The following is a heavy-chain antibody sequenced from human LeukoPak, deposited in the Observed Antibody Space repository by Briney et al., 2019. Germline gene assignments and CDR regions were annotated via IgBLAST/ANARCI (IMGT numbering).Heavy chain of an antibody. D-gene: IGHD4-17*01. J-gene: IGHJ4*02. V-gene: IGHV3-23*01. CDR2: ISDGGDNT. CDR1: GFTFSNDA. Sequence: GGSLRLSCAASGFTFSNDAMSWVRQAPGKGLEWVSSISDGGDNTYYADSVKGRFTISRDNSKNTLYLQMNSLRAEDTAVYYCAKDPMTTVTTVDSDWGQGALVTVSS. CDR3: AKDPMTTVTTVDSD.